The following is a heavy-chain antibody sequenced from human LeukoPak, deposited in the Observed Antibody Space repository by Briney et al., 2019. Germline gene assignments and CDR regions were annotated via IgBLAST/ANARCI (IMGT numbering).Heavy chain of an antibody. CDR1: GYTFTRHG. V-gene: IGHV1-18*01. CDR2: ISAYNGKP. D-gene: IGHD3-22*01. Sequence: ASVKVSCKASGYTFTRHGISWVRQAPGQGFEWMGWISAYNGKPNYAQKLQARVTMTTDTSTTTAYMELRSLRSDDTAVYYCARAPYYFDTNDCYPYWGQGTLVTVSS. CDR3: ARAPYYFDTNDCYPY. J-gene: IGHJ4*02.